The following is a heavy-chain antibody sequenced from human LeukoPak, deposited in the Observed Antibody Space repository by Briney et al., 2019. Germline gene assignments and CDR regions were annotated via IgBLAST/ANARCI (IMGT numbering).Heavy chain of an antibody. CDR1: GGSMRSYY. V-gene: IGHV4-4*07. CDR3: ARGPGREIQLWLRSLLGYYYYMDV. J-gene: IGHJ6*03. Sequence: KPSETLSLTCTVSGGSMRSYYWSCIRQPAGKGLECFGRIYTSGSPNYNPPPKSRFTMSVDTSKNEFSLQLSSVTAADTAVYYCARGPGREIQLWLRSLLGYYYYMDVWGKGTTVTVSS. CDR2: IYTSGSP. D-gene: IGHD5-18*01.